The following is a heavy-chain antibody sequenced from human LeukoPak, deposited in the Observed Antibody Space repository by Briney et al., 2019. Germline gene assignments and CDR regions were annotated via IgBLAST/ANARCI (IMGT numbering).Heavy chain of an antibody. CDR3: ARTGQYQLLSPSNFDY. J-gene: IGHJ4*02. CDR2: MNPNSGNT. Sequence: ASVNVSCKASGYTFTSYDINWVRQATGQGLEWMGWMNPNSGNTGYAQKFQGRVTMTRNTSISTAYMELSSLRSEATAVYYCARTGQYQLLSPSNFDYWGQGTLVTVSS. D-gene: IGHD2-2*01. V-gene: IGHV1-8*01. CDR1: GYTFTSYD.